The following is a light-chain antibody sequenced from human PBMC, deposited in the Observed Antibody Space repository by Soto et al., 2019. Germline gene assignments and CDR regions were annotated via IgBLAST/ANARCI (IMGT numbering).Light chain of an antibody. CDR2: DVS. J-gene: IGLJ1*01. V-gene: IGLV2-14*03. CDR1: SSDVGGYNY. Sequence: QSVLTQAASVSGSPGQSITISCTGTSSDVGGYNYVSWYQQHPGKAPKFIIYDVSNRPSGVSSRFSGSKSGNTASLTISGLQAEDEADYYCLSYASSSSYVFGTGTKLTVL. CDR3: LSYASSSSYV.